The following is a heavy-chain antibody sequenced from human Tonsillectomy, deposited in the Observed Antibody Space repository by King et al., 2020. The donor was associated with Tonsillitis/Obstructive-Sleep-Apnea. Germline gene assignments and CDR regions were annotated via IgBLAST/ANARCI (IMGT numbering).Heavy chain of an antibody. V-gene: IGHV4-59*01. CDR2: IYYSGST. Sequence: VQLQESGPGLVKPSETLSLTCTVSGGSISSYYWSWIRQPPGKGLGWIGFIYYSGSTNYNPSLKSRVTISVDTSKNQFSLKLSSVTAADTAVYYCARDPDRLDAFDIWGQGTMVTVFS. CDR3: ARDPDRLDAFDI. J-gene: IGHJ3*02. CDR1: GGSISSYY.